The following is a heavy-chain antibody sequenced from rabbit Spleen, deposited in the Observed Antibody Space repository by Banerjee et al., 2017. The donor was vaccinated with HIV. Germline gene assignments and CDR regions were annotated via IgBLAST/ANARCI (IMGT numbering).Heavy chain of an antibody. CDR3: ARDTGTSFSTYGMDL. D-gene: IGHD8-1*01. V-gene: IGHV1S40*01. J-gene: IGHJ6*01. Sequence: QSLEESGGGLVKPGASLTLTCKASGFSLNSGYDMCWVRQAPGKGLEWIACIYAGSSASTYSASWAKGRFTISKTSSTTVTLQMTSLTVADTATYFCARDTGTSFSTYGMDLWGPGTLVTVS. CDR1: GFSLNSGYD. CDR2: IYAGSSAST.